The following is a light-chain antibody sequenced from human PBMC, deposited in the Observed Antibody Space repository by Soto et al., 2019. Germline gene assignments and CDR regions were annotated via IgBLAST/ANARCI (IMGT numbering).Light chain of an antibody. Sequence: DIQMTQSPTTLSASVGDRVTITCRASQSISSWLAWYQQKPGKAPRLLIYDASYLERGVPPRFSGSGSGTEFALTISDLQPDDLATYYCQQYNNFWTFGPGTKVDIK. J-gene: IGKJ1*01. CDR2: DAS. CDR3: QQYNNFWT. CDR1: QSISSW. V-gene: IGKV1-5*01.